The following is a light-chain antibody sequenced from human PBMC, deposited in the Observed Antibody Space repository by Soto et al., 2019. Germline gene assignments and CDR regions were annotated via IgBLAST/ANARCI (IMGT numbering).Light chain of an antibody. J-gene: IGLJ1*01. CDR3: AAWAASLGGFYV. CDR2: SNN. CDR1: RSSIGSNT. Sequence: QSVLTQPPSVSGTPGQRVTISCSGSRSSIGSNTVNWYQHLPGSAPKLLIYSNNHRPSGVPDRFSASKAGASASLATSGLQSEDEGDYYCAAWAASLGGFYVSGSGTKVTVL. V-gene: IGLV1-44*01.